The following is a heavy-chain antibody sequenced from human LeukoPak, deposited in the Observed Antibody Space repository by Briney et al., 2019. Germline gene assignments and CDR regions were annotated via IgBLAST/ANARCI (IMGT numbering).Heavy chain of an antibody. CDR1: GFIFSDYY. V-gene: IGHV3-11*04. CDR3: ARGYGDFDGDAFDI. J-gene: IGHJ3*02. D-gene: IGHD4-17*01. Sequence: GGSLRLSCAASGFIFSDYYMTWIRQAPGKGLEWVSHISSGGFTTYYADSVKGRFTISRDNAKNTLYLQMNSLRAEDTAVYYCARGYGDFDGDAFDIWGQGTMVTVSS. CDR2: ISSGGFTT.